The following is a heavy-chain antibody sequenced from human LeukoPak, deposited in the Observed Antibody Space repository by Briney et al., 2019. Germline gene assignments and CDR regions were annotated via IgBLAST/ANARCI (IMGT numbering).Heavy chain of an antibody. CDR3: ARGADYGDYYYFDY. V-gene: IGHV4-30-2*01. D-gene: IGHD4-17*01. J-gene: IGHJ4*02. Sequence: SQTLSLTCAVSGGSISSGGYSWSWIRQPPGKGLEWIGYIYHSGRTYYNPSLKSRVTISVERSKNQFSLKLSSWTAADTAVYYCARGADYGDYYYFDYWGQGTLVTVSS. CDR2: IYHSGRT. CDR1: GGSISSGGYS.